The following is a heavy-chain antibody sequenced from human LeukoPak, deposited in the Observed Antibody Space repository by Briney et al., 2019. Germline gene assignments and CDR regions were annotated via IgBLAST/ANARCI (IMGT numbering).Heavy chain of an antibody. J-gene: IGHJ4*02. CDR2: INTNTGNP. CDR1: GYTFTSYA. V-gene: IGHV7-4-1*02. Sequence: ASVKVSCKASGYTFTSYAMNWVRQAPGQGLEWMGWINTNTGNPTYAQGFTGRFVFSLDTSVSTAYLQISSLKAEDTAVYYCARVPYDSSGYYYSSEDYWGQGTLATVSS. CDR3: ARVPYDSSGYYYSSEDY. D-gene: IGHD3-22*01.